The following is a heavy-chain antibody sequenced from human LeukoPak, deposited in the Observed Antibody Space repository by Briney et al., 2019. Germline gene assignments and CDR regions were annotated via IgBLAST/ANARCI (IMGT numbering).Heavy chain of an antibody. Sequence: PGGSLRLSCAVSGFTFSDYAMHWVRQAPGKGLEWVASIQSNGNEMYSSDSLKGRFTISRDNSKNTLYLQMNTVRPEDTAVFYCARGVTSWPQGPYHFDYWGQGILITVSS. CDR3: ARGVTSWPQGPYHFDY. V-gene: IGHV3-30*02. J-gene: IGHJ4*02. CDR1: GFTFSDYA. D-gene: IGHD2-2*01. CDR2: IQSNGNEM.